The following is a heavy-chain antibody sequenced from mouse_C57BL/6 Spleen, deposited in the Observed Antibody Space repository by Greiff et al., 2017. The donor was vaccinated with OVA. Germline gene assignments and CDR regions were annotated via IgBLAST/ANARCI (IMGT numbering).Heavy chain of an antibody. V-gene: IGHV2-9-1*01. Sequence: VMLVESGPGLVAPSQSLSITCTVSGFSLTSYAISWVRQPPGKGLEWLGVIWTGGGTNYNSALKSRPSISKDNSKSQVFLKMNSLQTDDTARYYCARTCYDYDVGYFDVWGTGTTVTVSS. J-gene: IGHJ1*03. D-gene: IGHD2-4*01. CDR1: GFSLTSYA. CDR3: ARTCYDYDVGYFDV. CDR2: IWTGGGT.